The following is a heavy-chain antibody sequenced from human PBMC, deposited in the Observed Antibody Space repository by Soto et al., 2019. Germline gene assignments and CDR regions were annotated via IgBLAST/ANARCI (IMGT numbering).Heavy chain of an antibody. Sequence: PSETLSLTCTVSGGSISSSSYYWGWIRQPPGKGLEWIGSFYYSGTTYYNPSLKSRVTISVDTSENQFSLKLSSVTAADTAVYYCARHSIAAAGTRWDFFDYRSQGTLVTVSS. D-gene: IGHD6-13*01. CDR1: GGSISSSSYY. J-gene: IGHJ4*02. CDR2: FYYSGTT. CDR3: ARHSIAAAGTRWDFFDY. V-gene: IGHV4-39*01.